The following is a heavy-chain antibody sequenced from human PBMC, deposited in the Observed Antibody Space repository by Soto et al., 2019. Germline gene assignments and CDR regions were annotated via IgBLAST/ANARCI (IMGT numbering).Heavy chain of an antibody. J-gene: IGHJ4*02. CDR1: GGSISSGGYS. V-gene: IGHV4-30-2*01. CDR2: INHRGST. D-gene: IGHD3-10*01. Sequence: PSETLSLTCAVSGGSISSGGYSWSWIRQPPGKGLEWIGYINHRGSTNYNPSLKSRVTISEDTSKNQFSLKLNSMTAADTAVYFCARGHYYSSGTYPYWGQGTLVTVSS. CDR3: ARGHYYSSGTYPY.